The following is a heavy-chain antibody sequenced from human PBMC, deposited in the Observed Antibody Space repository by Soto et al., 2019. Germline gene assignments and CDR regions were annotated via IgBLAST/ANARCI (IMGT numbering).Heavy chain of an antibody. V-gene: IGHV1-18*01. CDR1: GYTFTSCG. CDR3: ASAIMTTVTTLPAFDI. Sequence: ASVKVSCKASGYTFTSCGISWVRQAPGQGLEWMGWISAYNGNTNYAQKLQGRVTMTTDTSTSTAYMELRSLRSDDTAVYYCASAIMTTVTTLPAFDIWGQGTMVTVSS. J-gene: IGHJ3*02. CDR2: ISAYNGNT. D-gene: IGHD4-17*01.